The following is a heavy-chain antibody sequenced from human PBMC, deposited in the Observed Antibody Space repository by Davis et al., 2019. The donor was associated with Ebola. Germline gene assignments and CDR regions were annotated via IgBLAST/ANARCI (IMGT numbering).Heavy chain of an antibody. Sequence: SLKISCAASGFTFDDYAMHWVRQAPGKGLEWVSGISWNSGSIGYADSVKGRFTISRDNAKNSLYLQMNSLRAEDTALYYCAKDMSPSGSYSTYYFDYWGQGTLVTVSS. CDR3: AKDMSPSGSYSTYYFDY. CDR1: GFTFDDYA. J-gene: IGHJ4*02. V-gene: IGHV3-9*01. CDR2: ISWNSGSI. D-gene: IGHD1-26*01.